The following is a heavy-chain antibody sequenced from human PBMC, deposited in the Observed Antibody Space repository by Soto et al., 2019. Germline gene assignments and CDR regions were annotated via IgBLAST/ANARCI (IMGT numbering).Heavy chain of an antibody. V-gene: IGHV1-69*13. Sequence: SVKVSCKASGGTFSSYAISWVRQAPGQGLEWMGGIIPIFGTANYAQKFQGRVTITADESTSTAYMELSSLRSEDTAVYYCARVRIAAADRLGENYYYGMDVWGQGTTVTVSS. J-gene: IGHJ6*02. CDR1: GGTFSSYA. CDR3: ARVRIAAADRLGENYYYGMDV. D-gene: IGHD6-13*01. CDR2: IIPIFGTA.